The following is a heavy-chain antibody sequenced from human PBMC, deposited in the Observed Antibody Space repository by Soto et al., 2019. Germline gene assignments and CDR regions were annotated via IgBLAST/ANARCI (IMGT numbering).Heavy chain of an antibody. Sequence: EVQLVESGGGLVQPGGSLRLSCAASGIPVSSNYMTWVRQAPGKGLEWVSALHSGGDTYYANSVKGRFTISRHDSTNTLFLQMNSLTPEDTAVYYCARDGPYYYASRMDVWGQGTTVTVSS. CDR2: LHSGGDT. V-gene: IGHV3-53*04. CDR3: ARDGPYYYASRMDV. D-gene: IGHD3-10*01. CDR1: GIPVSSNY. J-gene: IGHJ6*02.